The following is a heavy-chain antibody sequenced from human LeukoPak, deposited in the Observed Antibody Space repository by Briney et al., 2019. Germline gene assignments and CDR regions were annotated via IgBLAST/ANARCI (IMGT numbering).Heavy chain of an antibody. CDR2: ISGSGDKT. J-gene: IGHJ6*02. V-gene: IGHV3-23*01. Sequence: GGSLRLSCAASGFTFSSYVMRLVRQAPGKGLEWVSAISGSGDKTYHADSVKGRLTVSRDNSKNTLYLQLNSLRADDTAVYFCVKGGDGVKYGMDVWGQGTTVTVSS. CDR3: VKGGDGVKYGMDV. CDR1: GFTFSSYV. D-gene: IGHD2-8*01.